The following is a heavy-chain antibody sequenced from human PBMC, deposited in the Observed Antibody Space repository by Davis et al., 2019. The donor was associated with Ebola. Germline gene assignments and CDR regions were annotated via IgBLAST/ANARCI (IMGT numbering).Heavy chain of an antibody. V-gene: IGHV1-8*01. CDR1: GYTFTSYD. J-gene: IGHJ6*02. D-gene: IGHD3-10*01. CDR3: ARGGFRELYYYYYGMDV. CDR2: MNPNSGNT. Sequence: ASVKVSCKASGYTFTSYDINWVRQATGQGLEWMGWMNPNSGNTGYAQKFQGRVTMTRNTSISTAYMELSSLRSEDTAVYYCARGGFRELYYYYYGMDVWGQGTTVTVSS.